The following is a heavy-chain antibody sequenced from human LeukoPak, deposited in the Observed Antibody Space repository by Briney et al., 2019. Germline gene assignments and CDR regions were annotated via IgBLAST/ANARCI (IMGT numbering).Heavy chain of an antibody. CDR2: ISYDGNSK. J-gene: IGHJ4*02. CDR1: GFTFSNYA. D-gene: IGHD1-1*01. Sequence: GGSLRLSCAASGFTFSNYAMHWVRQAPGKGLEWVAVISYDGNSKYYADSVKGRFTISRDNSKNTLYLQMNSLRPEDTAVYYCAKGQELDDGVFDSWGQGTLVTVSS. V-gene: IGHV3-30*18. CDR3: AKGQELDDGVFDS.